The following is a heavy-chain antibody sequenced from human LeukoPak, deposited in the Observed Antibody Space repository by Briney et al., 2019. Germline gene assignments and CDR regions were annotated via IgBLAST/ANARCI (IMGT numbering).Heavy chain of an antibody. CDR2: MNRDGSEV. J-gene: IGHJ4*02. Sequence: GGSLRLSCAASGFPFAPFWMTWVRQAPGKGPEFVATMNRDGSEVAYGNSVRGRFTISKDNAKNSLYLQMYSLRAEDTAVYYCARGIDEWLYLNYWGQGALVTVSS. D-gene: IGHD3-3*01. CDR1: GFPFAPFW. CDR3: ARGIDEWLYLNY. V-gene: IGHV3-7*04.